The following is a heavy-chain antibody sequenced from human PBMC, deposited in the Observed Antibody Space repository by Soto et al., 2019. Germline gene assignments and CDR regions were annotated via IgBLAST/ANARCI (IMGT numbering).Heavy chain of an antibody. CDR3: ARLGCSSTSCYYYYYYGMDV. CDR2: IYPGDSDT. Sequence: GESLKISGKGSGYSFTSYLIGWVRQMPGKGLEWMGIIYPGDSDTRYSPSFQGQVTISADKSISTAYLQWSSLKASDTAMYYCARLGCSSTSCYYYYYYGMDVWGQGTTVTVSS. J-gene: IGHJ6*02. CDR1: GYSFTSYL. D-gene: IGHD2-2*01. V-gene: IGHV5-51*01.